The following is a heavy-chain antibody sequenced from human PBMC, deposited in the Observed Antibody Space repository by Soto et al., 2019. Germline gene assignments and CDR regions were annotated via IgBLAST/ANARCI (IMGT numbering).Heavy chain of an antibody. Sequence: EVQLVESGGGLVQPGGSLRLTCAASGFPFSIYSMNWVRQAPGKGLEWSSYITSDTNTIKYADSVKGRFTISRDNAKNLVYLRMNSLRDEDTAVYFCAGSVEGHFDYWGQGTVVTVSS. V-gene: IGHV3-48*02. CDR2: ITSDTNTI. J-gene: IGHJ4*02. CDR3: AGSVEGHFDY. CDR1: GFPFSIYS. D-gene: IGHD6-19*01.